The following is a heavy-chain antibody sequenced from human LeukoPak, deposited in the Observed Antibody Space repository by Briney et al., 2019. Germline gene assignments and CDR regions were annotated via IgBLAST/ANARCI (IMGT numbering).Heavy chain of an antibody. D-gene: IGHD3-3*01. CDR3: ARQAYYDFWSGFETYYSYYMDV. J-gene: IGHJ6*03. V-gene: IGHV5-51*01. CDR1: GYSFTNYW. CDR2: IYPADSST. Sequence: GESLKISCKGSGYSFTNYWIGWVRQMPGKGLEWMGIIYPADSSTRYSPSFQGQVTISADRSISTAYLQWSSLKASDTAMYYCARQAYYDFWSGFETYYSYYMDVWGKGTTVTVSS.